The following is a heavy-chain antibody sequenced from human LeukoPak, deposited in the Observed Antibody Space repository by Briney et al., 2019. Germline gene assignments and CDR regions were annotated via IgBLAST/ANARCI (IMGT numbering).Heavy chain of an antibody. CDR1: GGSFSGYY. Sequence: PSETLSLTCAVYGGSFSGYYWSWIRQPPGKGLEWIGEINHSGSINYNPSLKSRVTISVDTSKNQFSLKLSSVTAADTAVYYCASLYCSSTSCYWGQGTLVTVSS. V-gene: IGHV4-34*01. CDR3: ASLYCSSTSCY. CDR2: INHSGSI. J-gene: IGHJ4*02. D-gene: IGHD2-2*01.